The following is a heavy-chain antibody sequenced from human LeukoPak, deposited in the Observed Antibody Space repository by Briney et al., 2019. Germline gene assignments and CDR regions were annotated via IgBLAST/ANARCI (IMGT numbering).Heavy chain of an antibody. CDR1: GFTFSSYV. CDR3: AELGITMIGGV. V-gene: IGHV3-23*01. Sequence: GGSLRLSCAVSGFTFSSYVMTWVRQAPGRGLEWVSSISDSGGSTYYADSVKGRFTISRDNSKNTLYLQMNSLRAEDTAVYYCAELGITMIGGVWGKGTTVTISS. J-gene: IGHJ6*04. CDR2: ISDSGGST. D-gene: IGHD3-10*02.